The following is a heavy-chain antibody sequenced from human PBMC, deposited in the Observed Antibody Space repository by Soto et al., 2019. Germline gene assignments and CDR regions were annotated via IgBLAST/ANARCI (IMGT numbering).Heavy chain of an antibody. D-gene: IGHD4-17*01. Sequence: QVRLVQSGAEVKKPGSSVKVSCKASGGTFSNYAISWVRQAPGQGLEWMGGIILPFGTANYAQKFQGRVKINADESMTTAYMELSGLRSEDTAVYYCARGPAYAGYFDYWGQGTLVTVSS. CDR1: GGTFSNYA. CDR2: IILPFGTA. J-gene: IGHJ4*02. CDR3: ARGPAYAGYFDY. V-gene: IGHV1-69*12.